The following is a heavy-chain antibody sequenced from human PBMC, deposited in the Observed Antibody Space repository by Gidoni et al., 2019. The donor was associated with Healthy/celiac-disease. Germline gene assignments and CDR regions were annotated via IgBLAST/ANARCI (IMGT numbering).Heavy chain of an antibody. CDR2: INPNSGGT. CDR1: GYTFTGYY. J-gene: IGHJ6*02. V-gene: IGHV1-2*02. CDR3: ASFIVVVPAAIEDYYGMDV. Sequence: QVQLVQSGAEVKKPGASVKVSCKASGYTFTGYYMPWVRQAPGQGLEWMGWINPNSGGTNYAQKFQGRVTMTRDTSISTAYMELSRLRSDDTAVYYCASFIVVVPAAIEDYYGMDVWGQGTTVTVSS. D-gene: IGHD2-2*02.